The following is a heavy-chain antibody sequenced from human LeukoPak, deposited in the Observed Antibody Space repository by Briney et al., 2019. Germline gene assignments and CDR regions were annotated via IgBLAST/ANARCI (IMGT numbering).Heavy chain of an antibody. CDR2: ISGSGGST. V-gene: IGHV3-23*01. Sequence: PGGSLRLSCAASGFTFSNFYMSWVRQAPGKGLEWVSVISGSGGSTYYADSVKGRFTISRDNSKNTLYLQMNSLRAEDTAVYYCASGNDYGDDYYYGMDVWGQGTTVTVSS. CDR3: ASGNDYGDDYYYGMDV. J-gene: IGHJ6*02. CDR1: GFTFSNFY. D-gene: IGHD4-17*01.